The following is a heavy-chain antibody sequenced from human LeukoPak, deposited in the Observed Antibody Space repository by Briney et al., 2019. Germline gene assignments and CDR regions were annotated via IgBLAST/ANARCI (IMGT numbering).Heavy chain of an antibody. Sequence: ASVKVSCKASGYTFTSYGISWVRQAPGQGLEWMGWISAYNGNTNYAQKLQGRVTMTEDTSTDTAYMELSSLRSEDTAVYYCATGFGYCSGGSCYSLDYWGQGTLVTVSS. V-gene: IGHV1-18*01. CDR2: ISAYNGNT. J-gene: IGHJ4*02. CDR3: ATGFGYCSGGSCYSLDY. CDR1: GYTFTSYG. D-gene: IGHD2-15*01.